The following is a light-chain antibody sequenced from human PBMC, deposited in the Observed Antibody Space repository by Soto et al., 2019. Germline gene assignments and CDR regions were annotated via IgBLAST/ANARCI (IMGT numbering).Light chain of an antibody. Sequence: DIQMTQSPSTLSASVGDRVTITCRASQTIHSFLAWYQQKAGKAPKLLIYDASNLESGVPSRFSGSGSGTEFTLTVSSLQPDDFATFYCQQFHSFPWTFGQGTKVDNK. CDR2: DAS. CDR1: QTIHSF. J-gene: IGKJ1*01. CDR3: QQFHSFPWT. V-gene: IGKV1-5*01.